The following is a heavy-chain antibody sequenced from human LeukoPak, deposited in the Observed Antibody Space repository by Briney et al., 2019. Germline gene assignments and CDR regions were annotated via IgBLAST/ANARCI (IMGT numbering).Heavy chain of an antibody. CDR2: IRSSSAYI. J-gene: IGHJ1*01. D-gene: IGHD4-17*01. V-gene: IGHV3-21*01. CDR1: GFTFSTYS. CDR3: ARDLTTATTAYLHH. Sequence: GGSLRLSCAASGFTFSTYSMNWVRQAPGKGLEWGSSIRSSSAYIYYADSVKGRFTISRDNAKNSLYLQMNSLRAEDTAVYYCARDLTTATTAYLHHWGQGTLVIVSS.